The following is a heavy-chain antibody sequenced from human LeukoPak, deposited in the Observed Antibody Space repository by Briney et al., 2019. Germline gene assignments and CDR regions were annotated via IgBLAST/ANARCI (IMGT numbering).Heavy chain of an antibody. D-gene: IGHD7-27*01. J-gene: IGHJ2*01. CDR2: ISPNSGGT. Sequence: GASVKVSCKASGYTFTAYYIHWVRQAPGQGLEWMGWISPNSGGTDYAQKFQGRVTMTRDTSISTAYVELSSLTSDDTAVYYYAIQPWGSGNNWYFDLWGRGTLVTVSS. CDR3: AIQPWGSGNNWYFDL. CDR1: GYTFTAYY. V-gene: IGHV1-2*02.